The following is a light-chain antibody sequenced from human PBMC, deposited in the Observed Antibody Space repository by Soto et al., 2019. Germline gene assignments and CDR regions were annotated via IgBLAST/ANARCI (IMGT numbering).Light chain of an antibody. V-gene: IGKV3-20*01. J-gene: IGKJ3*01. Sequence: IVLTQSPGTLSLSPGERATLSCRASQSVSSTYLAWYQQKPGQAPRLLIYGASIRATDIPDRFSGSGSGTDFTLTISSLEPEDFGVYYCQQYGTSLFTFGPGTKVDIK. CDR3: QQYGTSLFT. CDR1: QSVSSTY. CDR2: GAS.